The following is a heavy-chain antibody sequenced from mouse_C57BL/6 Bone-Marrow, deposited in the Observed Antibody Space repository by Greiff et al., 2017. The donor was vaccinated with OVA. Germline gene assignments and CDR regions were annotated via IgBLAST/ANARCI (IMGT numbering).Heavy chain of an antibody. CDR1: GYTFTSYW. CDR3: AKGYDYDYWYFDV. Sequence: QVQLKQPGAELVKPGASVKMSCKASGYTFTSYWITWVKQRPGQGLEWIGDIYPGSGSTNYNEKLKSKATLTVDTSSSTAYMQLSSLTSEDAAVYDCAKGYDYDYWYFDVWGTGTTVTVSS. CDR2: IYPGSGST. J-gene: IGHJ1*03. D-gene: IGHD2-4*01. V-gene: IGHV1-55*01.